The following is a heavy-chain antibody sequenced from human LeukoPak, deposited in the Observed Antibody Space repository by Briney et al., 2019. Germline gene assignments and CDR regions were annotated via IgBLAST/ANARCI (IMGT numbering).Heavy chain of an antibody. Sequence: PGGSLRLSCAASGFTFSSYAMSWVRQAPGKGLEWVAAISGSGGGKYYADSVKGRFNISRDKAKNSLYMQMNSLRAEDTAVYYCARDSQWLGSNDYWGQGTLVTVSS. CDR2: ISGSGGGK. D-gene: IGHD6-19*01. CDR3: ARDSQWLGSNDY. J-gene: IGHJ4*02. CDR1: GFTFSSYA. V-gene: IGHV3-23*01.